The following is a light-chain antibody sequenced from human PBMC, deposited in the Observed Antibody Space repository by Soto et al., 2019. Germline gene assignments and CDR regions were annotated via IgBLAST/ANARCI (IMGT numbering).Light chain of an antibody. V-gene: IGKV3-11*01. CDR1: QSIASY. CDR2: DAS. Sequence: EIVLTQSPATLSLSPGERATLSCRTSQSIASYLAWYQHKPGQAPRLLIYDASKWAPGIPARFSCSGSGTDFTLTISSLEPEDFAVYYGQQRSNWLTFGGGSKVEIK. CDR3: QQRSNWLT. J-gene: IGKJ4*01.